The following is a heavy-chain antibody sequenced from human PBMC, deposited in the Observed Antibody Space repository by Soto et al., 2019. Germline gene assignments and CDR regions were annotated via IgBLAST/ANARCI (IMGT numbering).Heavy chain of an antibody. CDR3: ARDLGGPDY. Sequence: PGGSLRLSCAASGFSLSPYWMHWLRQAPGRGLEWVSRLSSDGFGAAYADSVKGRFFISRDIARNTLFLQMNSLRADGTAVYYCARDLGGPDYWGRGTSVTVSS. CDR2: LSSDGFGA. J-gene: IGHJ4*02. V-gene: IGHV3-74*03. D-gene: IGHD3-16*01. CDR1: GFSLSPYW.